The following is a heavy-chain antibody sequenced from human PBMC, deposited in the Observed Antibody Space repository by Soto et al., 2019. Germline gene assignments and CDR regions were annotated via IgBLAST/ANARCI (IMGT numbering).Heavy chain of an antibody. V-gene: IGHV4-30-2*01. CDR3: ARGHAGYSYDY. Sequence: QLQLRESGSGLVKSSQTLSLTCAVSGGSISSGGYSWSWIRQPPGKGLEWIGYIYHSGSTYYNPSLKSRVTRSVDRSKNQFSLKLSSLTAADTAVYYCARGHAGYSYDYWGQGTLVTVSS. J-gene: IGHJ4*02. CDR1: GGSISSGGYS. D-gene: IGHD5-18*01. CDR2: IYHSGST.